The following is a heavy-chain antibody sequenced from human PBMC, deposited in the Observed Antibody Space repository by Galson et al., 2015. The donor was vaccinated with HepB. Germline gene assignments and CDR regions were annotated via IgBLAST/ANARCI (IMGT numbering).Heavy chain of an antibody. V-gene: IGHV3-7*01. D-gene: IGHD1-26*01. CDR3: ARDNSGSYLLY. Sequence: SLRLSCAASGFTFSSYWMTWVRQAPGKGLEWVANIHQDGSEIYYVDSVKGRFTISSDNAKNSLYLHMNSLRVEDTAVYYCARDNSGSYLLYWGQGTLVTVSS. J-gene: IGHJ4*02. CDR2: IHQDGSEI. CDR1: GFTFSSYW.